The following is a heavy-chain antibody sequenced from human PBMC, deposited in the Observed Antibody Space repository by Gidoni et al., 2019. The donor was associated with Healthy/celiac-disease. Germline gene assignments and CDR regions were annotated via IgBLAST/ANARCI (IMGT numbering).Heavy chain of an antibody. CDR2: IWYDGSNK. CDR3: ASQIMTVKGALGY. CDR1: GFPFSSYG. V-gene: IGHV3-33*01. J-gene: IGHJ4*02. Sequence: QVQLVESGGGVVQLGRSLRLSCAASGFPFSSYGRDWVRQAPGKGLEWVAVIWYDGSNKYYADSVKGRFTISRDNSKNTRYLQMNSLRAEDTAVYYCASQIMTVKGALGYWGQGTLVTVSS. D-gene: IGHD4-17*01.